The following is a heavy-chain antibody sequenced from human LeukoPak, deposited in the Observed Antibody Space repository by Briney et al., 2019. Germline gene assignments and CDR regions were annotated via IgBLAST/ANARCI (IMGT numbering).Heavy chain of an antibody. CDR2: IKRKNDGGAT. V-gene: IGHV3-15*01. Sequence: PGGSLRLSCAVSGFTFANAWMTWVRQDPGKGLECVGRIKRKNDGGATDYATPVNGRFTISRDDSINTLYLQMNSLKTEDTAVYYCSSSGSRWDYFDYWGQGALVTVSS. J-gene: IGHJ4*02. CDR1: GFTFANAW. CDR3: SSSGSRWDYFDY. D-gene: IGHD6-13*01.